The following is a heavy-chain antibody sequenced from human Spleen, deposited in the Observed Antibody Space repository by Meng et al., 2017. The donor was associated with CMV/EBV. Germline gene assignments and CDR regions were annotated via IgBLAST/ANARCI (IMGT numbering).Heavy chain of an antibody. CDR3: ARFTTIYNWYFDL. CDR2: IYPGDSDT. V-gene: IGHV5-51*01. CDR1: GYKFSSQW. D-gene: IGHD5-24*01. J-gene: IGHJ2*01. Sequence: GGSLRLSCKGSGYKFSSQWIGWVRQKPGKGLEWIGIIYPGDSDTRYSPSFQGQVTISADKSISTAYLQWSSLKASDTAMYYCARFTTIYNWYFDLWGRGTLVTVSS.